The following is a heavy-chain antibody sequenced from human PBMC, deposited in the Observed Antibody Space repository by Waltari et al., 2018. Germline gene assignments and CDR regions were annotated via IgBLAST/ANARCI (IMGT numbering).Heavy chain of an antibody. V-gene: IGHV1-8*03. D-gene: IGHD6-19*01. CDR3: ASGVAVAGHYYYGMDV. Sequence: QVQLVQSGAEVKKPGASVKVSCKASGYTFTSCDINWVRQATGQGLEWMGWMNPNSCNTGYAQKFQGRVTITRNTSISTAYMELSSLRSEDTAVYYCASGVAVAGHYYYGMDVWGQGTTVTVSS. CDR2: MNPNSCNT. CDR1: GYTFTSCD. J-gene: IGHJ6*02.